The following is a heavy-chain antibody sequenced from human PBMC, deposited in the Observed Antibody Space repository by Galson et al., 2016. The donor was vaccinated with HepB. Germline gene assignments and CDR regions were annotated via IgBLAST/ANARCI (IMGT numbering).Heavy chain of an antibody. J-gene: IGHJ4*02. CDR3: ARVGSLAGSGTYDY. D-gene: IGHD3-10*01. V-gene: IGHV3-11*06. Sequence: TFSDFYMSWLRQAPGKGLEWLSYISGSGSDTIYAASLRGRFTISRDNAENSLFLQIHSLGVEDTAVYYCARVGSLAGSGTYDYWGQGTLVTVSS. CDR2: ISGSGSDT. CDR1: TFSDFY.